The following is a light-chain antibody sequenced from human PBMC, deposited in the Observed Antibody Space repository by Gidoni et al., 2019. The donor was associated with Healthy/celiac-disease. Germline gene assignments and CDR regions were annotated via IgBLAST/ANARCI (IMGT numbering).Light chain of an antibody. CDR1: NLGDKY. J-gene: IGLJ2*01. Sequence: SYALTQPPSVSVSPGQTASITCSGDNLGDKYACWYQQKPGQSPVLVIYQDSKRPSGIPERFSGSNSGNTATLTISGTQAMDEADYYCQEWDSSTVVFGGGTKLTVL. CDR2: QDS. CDR3: QEWDSSTVV. V-gene: IGLV3-1*01.